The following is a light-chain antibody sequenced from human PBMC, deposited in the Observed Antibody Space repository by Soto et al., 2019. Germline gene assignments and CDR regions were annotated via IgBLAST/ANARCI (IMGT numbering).Light chain of an antibody. CDR3: QQAKSFPVT. J-gene: IGKJ5*01. Sequence: EIVLTQSPGTLSLSPGERATLSCRSSQSVSSSYLAWYQKKPGQAPRLLIYGASSRATGVPSRFSGSGSGTDWTLTINSLQPEDFATYYCQQAKSFPVTFGQGTRLEIK. CDR2: GAS. V-gene: IGKV3-20*01. CDR1: QSVSSSY.